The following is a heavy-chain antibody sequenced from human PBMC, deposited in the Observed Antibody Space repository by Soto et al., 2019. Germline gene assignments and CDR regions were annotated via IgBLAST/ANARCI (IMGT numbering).Heavy chain of an antibody. V-gene: IGHV4-59*01. D-gene: IGHD3-10*01. CDR3: ARDRAGGHFDY. CDR1: RGSITTYY. Sequence: QVQLQESGPGLVKPSETLSLTCTVPRGSITTYYWSWIRQPPGKGLEWIGYIYYSGNTNYNPSLKIRVTMSVDMPKNQFSLRLSSVTAADTAVYYCARDRAGGHFDYWGQGTLVTVSS. CDR2: IYYSGNT. J-gene: IGHJ4*02.